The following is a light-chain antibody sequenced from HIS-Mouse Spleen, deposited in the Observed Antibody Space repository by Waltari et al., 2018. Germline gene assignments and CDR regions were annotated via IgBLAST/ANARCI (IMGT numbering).Light chain of an antibody. CDR2: AGS. V-gene: IGLV2-23*01. J-gene: IGLJ3*02. CDR3: CSYAGSSTWV. CDR1: SSDVGSYNL. Sequence: QSALTQPASVSGSPGQSITISCTGTSSDVGSYNLVSWYQQHPGKAPKLVIYAGSKRPSGVSKRFSGSKSGNTASLTISGRQAEDEADYYCCSYAGSSTWVFGGGTKLTVL.